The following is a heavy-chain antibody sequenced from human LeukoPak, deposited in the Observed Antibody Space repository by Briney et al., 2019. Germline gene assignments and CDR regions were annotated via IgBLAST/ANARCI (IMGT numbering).Heavy chain of an antibody. V-gene: IGHV3-23*01. CDR3: AKDQYSSGWYSDYYYYYMDV. D-gene: IGHD6-19*01. CDR1: GFTFSSYW. J-gene: IGHJ6*03. CDR2: ISGSGGST. Sequence: GGSLRLSCAASGFTFSSYWMSWVRQAPGKGLEWVSAISGSGGSTYYADSVKGRFTISRDNSKNTLYLQMNSLRAEDTAVYYCAKDQYSSGWYSDYYYYYMDVWGKGTTVTISS.